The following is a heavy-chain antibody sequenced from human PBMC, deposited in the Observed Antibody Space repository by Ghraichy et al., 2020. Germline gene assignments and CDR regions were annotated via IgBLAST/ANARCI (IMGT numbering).Heavy chain of an antibody. J-gene: IGHJ6*03. CDR1: GGFISSYY. D-gene: IGHD2-15*01. CDR3: ARHGYSGVGLYFYMDV. V-gene: IGHV4-59*08. CDR2: IYYTGST. Sequence: SETLSLTCSVSGGFISSYYWSWIRQPPGKGLEWIGYIYYTGSTHYNPSLKSRVTISVDTSKNQFSLKLSSVTAADTALYYCARHGYSGVGLYFYMDVWGKGTTVTVSS.